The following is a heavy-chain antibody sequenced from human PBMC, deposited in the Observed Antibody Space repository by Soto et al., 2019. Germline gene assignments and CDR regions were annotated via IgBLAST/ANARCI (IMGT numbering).Heavy chain of an antibody. CDR1: GFTFSNAG. D-gene: IGHD3-10*01. CDR3: TPSGGSGSYFNY. Sequence: EVQLVESGGGLVKPGGSLRLSCAASGFTFSNAGRNWVRQAPGKGREWVGRIKSKSDGGTTDYAAPVKGRFTISRDDSANTLYLQMNSLKTEDTAVYYCTPSGGSGSYFNYWGQGTLVTVSS. J-gene: IGHJ4*02. CDR2: IKSKSDGGTT. V-gene: IGHV3-15*07.